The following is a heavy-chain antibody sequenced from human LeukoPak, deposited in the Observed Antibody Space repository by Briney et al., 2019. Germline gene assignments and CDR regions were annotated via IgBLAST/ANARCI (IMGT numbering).Heavy chain of an antibody. V-gene: IGHV3-30*18. CDR2: ISYDGSNK. J-gene: IGHJ4*02. D-gene: IGHD5-12*01. Sequence: GRSLRLSCAASGFTFSSYGMHWVRQAPGKGLEWVAVISYDGSNKYYADSVKCRFTISRDNSKNTLYLQMNSLRPEDTAVYYCAKASGYDWRSSFFDYWGQGTLVTVS. CDR3: AKASGYDWRSSFFDY. CDR1: GFTFSSYG.